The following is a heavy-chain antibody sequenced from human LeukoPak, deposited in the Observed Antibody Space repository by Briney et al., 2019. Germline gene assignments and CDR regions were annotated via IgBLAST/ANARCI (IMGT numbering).Heavy chain of an antibody. CDR1: GFTFSSYE. CDR2: ISSSGSTI. V-gene: IGHV3-48*03. D-gene: IGHD1-26*01. CDR3: ARDPYSGAYGDTYYYFMDV. J-gene: IGHJ6*03. Sequence: GGSLRLSCAASGFTFSSYEMNWVRQAPGKGLEWVSYISSSGSTIYYADSVKGRFTISRDNAKNSLYLQMNSLTAEDTAVYYCARDPYSGAYGDTYYYFMDVWGKGTTVTVSS.